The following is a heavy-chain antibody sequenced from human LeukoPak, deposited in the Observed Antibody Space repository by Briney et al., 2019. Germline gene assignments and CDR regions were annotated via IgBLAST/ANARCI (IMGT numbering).Heavy chain of an antibody. V-gene: IGHV3-23*01. J-gene: IGHJ4*02. Sequence: GGSLRLSCAASGFTFSSYAMSWVRQAPGKGLEWVSSISGSGDSTYYADSVKGRFTISRDNSKNTLYLQMNSLRAEDTAVYCCAKSDYYDSSGYYYTTYYFDYWGQGTLVTVSS. CDR3: AKSDYYDSSGYYYTTYYFDY. D-gene: IGHD3-22*01. CDR2: ISGSGDST. CDR1: GFTFSSYA.